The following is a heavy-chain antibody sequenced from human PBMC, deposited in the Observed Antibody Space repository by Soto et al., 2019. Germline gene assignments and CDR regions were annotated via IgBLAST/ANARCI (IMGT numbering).Heavy chain of an antibody. CDR3: AALCSASGCPPGPWN. D-gene: IGHD2-15*01. V-gene: IGHV1-46*03. CDR1: GYSFTTYY. J-gene: IGHJ3*01. Sequence: QVVQSGAEVRKPGASVKVSCKASGYSFTTYYIHWFRQDPGQGLEWMAIINPNGGSTNSAQKFQGRVTVTRDMSASTVYMELSSLRSDATAVYYCAALCSASGCPPGPWNWGRGTMVTVSS. CDR2: INPNGGST.